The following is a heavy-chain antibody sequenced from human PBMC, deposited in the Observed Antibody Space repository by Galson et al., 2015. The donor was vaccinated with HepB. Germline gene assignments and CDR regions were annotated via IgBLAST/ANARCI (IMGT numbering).Heavy chain of an antibody. CDR1: GFTFSAYT. V-gene: IGHV3-48*02. CDR3: VRVFFGSERYSAYWYFDL. J-gene: IGHJ2*01. CDR2: ISTNGATI. Sequence: SLRLSCAASGFTFSAYTMNWVRRAPGKGLESIAHISTNGATIYYADSVKGRFTVSRDDARNSLYLQMNSLRDQDTAVYPCVRVFFGSERYSAYWYFDLWGRGTLVTVSS. D-gene: IGHD3-10*01.